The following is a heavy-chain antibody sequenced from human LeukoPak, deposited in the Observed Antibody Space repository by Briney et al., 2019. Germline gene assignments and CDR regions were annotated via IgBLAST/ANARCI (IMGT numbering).Heavy chain of an antibody. CDR1: GGSISSYY. V-gene: IGHV4-59*12. CDR2: IYYSGST. J-gene: IGHJ4*02. CDR3: ARGLGEDRDSSGYYHLDY. D-gene: IGHD3-22*01. Sequence: PSETLSLTCTVSGGSISSYYWSWIRQPPGKGLEWIGYIYYSGSTNYNPSLKSRVTISVDTSKNQFSLKLSSVTAADTAVYYCARGLGEDRDSSGYYHLDYWGQGTLVTVSS.